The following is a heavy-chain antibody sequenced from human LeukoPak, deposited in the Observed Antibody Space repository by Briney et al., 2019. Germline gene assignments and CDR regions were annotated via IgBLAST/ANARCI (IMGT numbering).Heavy chain of an antibody. CDR2: IYYSGST. D-gene: IGHD3-16*01. Sequence: PSETLSLTCTVSGGSISSYYWSWIRQPPGKGLEWIGYIYYSGSTNYNPSLKSRVTISVDTSKNQFSLKLSSVTAADTAVYHCARMILYYYGMDVWGQGTTVTVSS. CDR1: GGSISSYY. CDR3: ARMILYYYGMDV. J-gene: IGHJ6*02. V-gene: IGHV4-59*01.